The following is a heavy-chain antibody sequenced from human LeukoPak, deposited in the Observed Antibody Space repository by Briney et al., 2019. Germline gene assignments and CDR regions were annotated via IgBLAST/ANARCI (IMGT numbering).Heavy chain of an antibody. CDR3: ARDIVGATNYGHDY. J-gene: IGHJ4*02. CDR1: GFTFSSYS. CDR2: ISSSSSYI. V-gene: IGHV3-21*01. Sequence: PGGSLRLSCAASGFTFSSYSMNWVRQAPGKGLEWVSSISSSSSYIYYADSVKGRFTISRDNAKNSLYLQMNSLRAEDTAVYYCARDIVGATNYGHDYWGQGTLVTVSS. D-gene: IGHD1-26*01.